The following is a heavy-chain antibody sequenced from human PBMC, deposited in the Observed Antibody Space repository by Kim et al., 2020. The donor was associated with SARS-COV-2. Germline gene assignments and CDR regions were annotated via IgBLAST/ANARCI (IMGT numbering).Heavy chain of an antibody. CDR3: ARVVLLWFGELFFSPDSWFDP. Sequence: GGSLRLSCAASGFTVSSNYMSWVRQAPGKGLEWVSVIYSGGSTYYADSVKGRFTISRDNSKNTLYLQMNSLRAEDTAVYYCARVVLLWFGELFFSPDSWFDPWGQGTLVTVSS. CDR2: IYSGGST. J-gene: IGHJ5*02. D-gene: IGHD3-10*01. V-gene: IGHV3-66*02. CDR1: GFTVSSNY.